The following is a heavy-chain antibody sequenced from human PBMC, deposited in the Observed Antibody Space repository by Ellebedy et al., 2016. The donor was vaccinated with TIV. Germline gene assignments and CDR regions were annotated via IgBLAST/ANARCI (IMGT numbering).Heavy chain of an antibody. J-gene: IGHJ4*02. CDR3: ARKATVGTDHFDY. CDR2: IYSGGST. V-gene: IGHV3-53*01. CDR1: GLIVSSDY. Sequence: PGGSLRLSCVVSGLIVSSDYMSWVRQAPGKGLEWVSLIYSGGSTYYADSVKGRFTISRDNSKNTLYLQMNSLRVEDTAVYYCARKATVGTDHFDYWGQGTLVTVSS. D-gene: IGHD1-26*01.